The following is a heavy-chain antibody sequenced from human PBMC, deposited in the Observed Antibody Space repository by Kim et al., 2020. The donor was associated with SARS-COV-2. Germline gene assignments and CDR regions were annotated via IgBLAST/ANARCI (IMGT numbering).Heavy chain of an antibody. D-gene: IGHD3-10*01. CDR3: ARQRGGPSYYGSGKVDP. J-gene: IGHJ5*02. CDR2: IYYSGST. V-gene: IGHV4-39*01. CDR1: GGSISSSSYY. Sequence: SETLSLTCTVSGGSISSSSYYWGWIRQPPGKGLEWIGSIYYSGSTYYNPSLKSRVTISVDTSKNQFSLKLSSVTAADTAVYYCARQRGGPSYYGSGKVDPWGQGTLVTVSS.